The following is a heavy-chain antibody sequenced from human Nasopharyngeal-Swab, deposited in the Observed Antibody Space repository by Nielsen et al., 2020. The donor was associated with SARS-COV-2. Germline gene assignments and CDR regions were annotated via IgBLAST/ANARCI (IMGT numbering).Heavy chain of an antibody. CDR3: ARGSSSYYFDY. J-gene: IGHJ4*02. Sequence: GGSLRLSCAASGFTFSSYAMHWVRQGPGKGLEWVAVISYDGSNKYYADSVKGRFTISRDNSKNTLYLQMNSLRAEDTAVYYCARGSSSYYFDYWGQGTLVTVSS. D-gene: IGHD6-6*01. CDR1: GFTFSSYA. V-gene: IGHV3-30-3*01. CDR2: ISYDGSNK.